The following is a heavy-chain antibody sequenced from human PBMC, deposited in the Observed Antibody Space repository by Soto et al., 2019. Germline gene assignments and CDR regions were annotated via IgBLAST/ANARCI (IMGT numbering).Heavy chain of an antibody. CDR2: ISTSIDAT. Sequence: RWSLRLSCSASVFAFSNYAMHWFRQAPGKGLEWVSSISTSIDATYYADSVKGRFTISRDDSKNTLYLQMNSLRAEDSAVYYCAKDRTVAARNFDYWGQGTQVTVSS. CDR1: VFAFSNYA. D-gene: IGHD6-6*01. J-gene: IGHJ4*02. CDR3: AKDRTVAARNFDY. V-gene: IGHV3-23*01.